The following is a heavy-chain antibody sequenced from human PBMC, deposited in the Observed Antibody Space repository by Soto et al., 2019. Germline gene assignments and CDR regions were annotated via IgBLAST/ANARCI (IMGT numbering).Heavy chain of an antibody. CDR2: ISYDGSNK. CDR1: GFTFSSYG. V-gene: IGHV3-30*18. CDR3: AKGGYCSGGSCLYYYYYGMDV. D-gene: IGHD2-15*01. J-gene: IGHJ6*02. Sequence: PGGSLRLSCAASGFTFSSYGMHWVRQAPGKGLEWVAVISYDGSNKYYADSVKGRFTISRDNSKNTLYLQMNSLRAEDTAVYYCAKGGYCSGGSCLYYYYYGMDVWGQGTTVTVSS.